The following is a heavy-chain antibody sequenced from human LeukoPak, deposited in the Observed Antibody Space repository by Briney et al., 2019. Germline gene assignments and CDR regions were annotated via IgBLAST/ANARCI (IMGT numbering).Heavy chain of an antibody. D-gene: IGHD2-2*01. CDR3: VRDRTKYCSSTSCPLDY. V-gene: IGHV1-2*02. CDR2: INPNNGGT. Sequence: AASVKVSCKASGYTFTGYYMHWVRQAPGQGLEWMGWINPNNGGTNYAQKFQGRVTMTRDTSISTAYMELSRLRSDDTAVYYCVRDRTKYCSSTSCPLDYWGQGTLVTVSS. J-gene: IGHJ4*02. CDR1: GYTFTGYY.